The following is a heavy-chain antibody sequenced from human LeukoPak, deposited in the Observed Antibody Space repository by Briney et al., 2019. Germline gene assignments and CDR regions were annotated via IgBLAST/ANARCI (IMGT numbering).Heavy chain of an antibody. D-gene: IGHD2-2*01. CDR3: STFSVVPASI. V-gene: IGHV3-15*01. Sequence: GGSLRLSCAASGFTFSIAWMSWVRQAPGKGLEWVGRVKSKTDGGTTDYAAPVKGRFTISRDDSRNTLYLQMNSLNTEDTTVYYCSTFSVVPASIWGQGTLVTVSS. J-gene: IGHJ4*02. CDR1: GFTFSIAW. CDR2: VKSKTDGGTT.